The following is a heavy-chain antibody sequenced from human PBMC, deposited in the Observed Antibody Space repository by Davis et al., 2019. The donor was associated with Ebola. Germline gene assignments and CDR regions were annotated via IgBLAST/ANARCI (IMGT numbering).Heavy chain of an antibody. CDR3: ARDSRVGAFDI. D-gene: IGHD3-16*01. V-gene: IGHV1-18*01. Sequence: AASVKVSCKASGGTFSSYAISWVRQAPGQGLEWMGWISAYNGNTNYAQKLQGRVTMTTDTSTSTAYMELRSLRSDDTAVYYCARDSRVGAFDIWGQGTMVTVSS. J-gene: IGHJ3*02. CDR2: ISAYNGNT. CDR1: GGTFSSYA.